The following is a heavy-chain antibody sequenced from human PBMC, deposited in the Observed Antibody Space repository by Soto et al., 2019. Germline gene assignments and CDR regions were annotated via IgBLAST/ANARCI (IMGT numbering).Heavy chain of an antibody. D-gene: IGHD2-2*01. CDR2: IWYDGSNK. CDR1: GFTFSSCG. V-gene: IGHV3-33*01. Sequence: QVQLVESGGGVVQPWRSLRLSCAASGFTFSSCGMHWVRQAPGKGLEGVAAIWYDGSNKYYADSVKGRFTMSRDNSKNTLYLRMNSLRAEDTAVYYCARDLVVVPAAMEDYYYYGMDVWGQGTTVTVSS. CDR3: ARDLVVVPAAMEDYYYYGMDV. J-gene: IGHJ6*02.